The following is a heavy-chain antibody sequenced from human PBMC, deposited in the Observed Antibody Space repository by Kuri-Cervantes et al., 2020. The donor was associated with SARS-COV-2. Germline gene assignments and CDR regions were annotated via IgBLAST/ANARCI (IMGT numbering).Heavy chain of an antibody. CDR2: ISGSGGST. D-gene: IGHD3-16*01. CDR3: AKNDWGQPDAFDI. Sequence: GESLKISCAASGFTFSSYAMRWVRQAPGKGLEWVSAISGSGGSTYYADSVKGRFTISRDNSKNTLYLQMNSLRAEDTAVYYCAKNDWGQPDAFDIWGQGTMVTVSS. CDR1: GFTFSSYA. V-gene: IGHV3-23*01. J-gene: IGHJ3*02.